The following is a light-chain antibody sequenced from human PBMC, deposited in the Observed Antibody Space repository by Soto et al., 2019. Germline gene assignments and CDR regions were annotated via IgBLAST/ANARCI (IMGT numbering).Light chain of an antibody. CDR1: QTIDSW. J-gene: IGKJ1*01. CDR3: QQYRRNTWS. CDR2: KAS. V-gene: IGKV1-5*03. Sequence: IRMTQSPSTLSSSVGDRVTIPCRASQTIDSWLAWYQQRPGKPPNLLIYKASTLASGVPSRFSGSGSGTEFTLTINSLQPDDFATYYCQQYRRNTWSFGPGTKVDI.